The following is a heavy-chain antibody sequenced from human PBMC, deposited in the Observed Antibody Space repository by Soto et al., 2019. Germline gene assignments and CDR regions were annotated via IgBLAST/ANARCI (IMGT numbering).Heavy chain of an antibody. CDR2: IYYSGTT. Sequence: QVQLQESGPGLVKPSDTLSLTCAVSGYSISSSNWWGWIRQPPGKGLEWIGYIYYSGTTYYNPSLKSRVTMSVDTSKNLCSLTLSSVTAVDTAVYYCARSDDSRDWGARYWGQGTLVTVSS. V-gene: IGHV4-28*01. D-gene: IGHD4-4*01. J-gene: IGHJ4*02. CDR3: ARSDDSRDWGARY. CDR1: GYSISSSNW.